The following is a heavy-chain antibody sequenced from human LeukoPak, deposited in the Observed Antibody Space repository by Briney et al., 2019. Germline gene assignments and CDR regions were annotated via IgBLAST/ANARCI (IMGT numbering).Heavy chain of an antibody. D-gene: IGHD4-23*01. Sequence: PGGSLRLSCAASGFTFSRFAMHWVRQAPGKGLERVAVISNDASHKFYADSVQGRFTISRDNSKNTLSLQMDTLRREDTAVYYCARARSVGPPTGFDQWGQGTPVTVSS. J-gene: IGHJ4*02. CDR3: ARARSVGPPTGFDQ. CDR2: ISNDASHK. CDR1: GFTFSRFA. V-gene: IGHV3-30*04.